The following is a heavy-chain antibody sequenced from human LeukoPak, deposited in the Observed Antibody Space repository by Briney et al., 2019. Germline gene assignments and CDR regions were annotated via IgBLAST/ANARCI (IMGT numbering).Heavy chain of an antibody. CDR1: GFTVSSYE. D-gene: IGHD4-11*01. CDR3: TGHHQAYSRTY. J-gene: IGHJ4*02. V-gene: IGHV3-48*03. CDR2: ISSSGSTK. Sequence: AGGSLRLSCAASGFTVSSYEMNWVRQAPGKGLEWVSYISSSGSTKYYADSVKGRFTISRDNAKNSLYLQMNSLRAEDTAVYYCTGHHQAYSRTYWGQGTLVTVSS.